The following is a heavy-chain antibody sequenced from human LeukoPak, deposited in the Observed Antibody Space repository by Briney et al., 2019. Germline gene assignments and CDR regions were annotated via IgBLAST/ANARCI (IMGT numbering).Heavy chain of an antibody. J-gene: IGHJ4*02. CDR3: ARNPVVPAAMVDY. Sequence: PSQTLSLTCTVSGGSISSGGYYWSWIRQHPGKGLEWIGYIYYSGSTYYNPSLKSRVTISVDTSKNQFSLKLSSVTAADTAVYYCARNPVVPAAMVDYWGQGTLVTVSS. CDR1: GGSISSGGYY. V-gene: IGHV4-31*03. CDR2: IYYSGST. D-gene: IGHD2-2*01.